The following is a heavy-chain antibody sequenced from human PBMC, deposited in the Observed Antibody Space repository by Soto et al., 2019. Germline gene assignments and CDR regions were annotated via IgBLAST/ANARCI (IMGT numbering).Heavy chain of an antibody. D-gene: IGHD5-12*01. Sequence: ASVKISCHGCGYTFTGHWISWVRQMPGKGLEGMGRIDPSDSYTDYSPTVQGHVTMSADKSINTAYLQWSSMQPSDTAVYYCTRHTGYHSSLDYWGQGTLVTVSS. CDR3: TRHTGYHSSLDY. CDR2: IDPSDSYT. J-gene: IGHJ4*02. CDR1: GYTFTGHW. V-gene: IGHV5-10-1*01.